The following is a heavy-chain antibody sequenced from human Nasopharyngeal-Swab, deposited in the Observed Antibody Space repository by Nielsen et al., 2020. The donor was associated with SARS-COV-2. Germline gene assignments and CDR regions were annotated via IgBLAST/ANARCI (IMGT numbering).Heavy chain of an antibody. V-gene: IGHV3-49*03. Sequence: GESLKISCTASGFTFGDYAMSWFRQAPGKGLEWVGFIRSKAYGGTTEYAASVKGRFTISRDDSKSIAYLQMTSLKTEDTAVYYCTREQPDYYDSSGYYPIPFDSWGQGTLVTVSS. CDR3: TREQPDYYDSSGYYPIPFDS. CDR2: IRSKAYGGTT. CDR1: GFTFGDYA. D-gene: IGHD3-22*01. J-gene: IGHJ4*02.